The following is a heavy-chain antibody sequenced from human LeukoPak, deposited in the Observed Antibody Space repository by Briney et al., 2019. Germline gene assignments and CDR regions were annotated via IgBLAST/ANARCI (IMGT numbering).Heavy chain of an antibody. CDR3: ARGPIYYGSGSYYTPPYYFDY. D-gene: IGHD3-10*01. Sequence: GGSLRLSCAASGFTFSSYWMSWVRQAPGKGLEWVANIKQDGSEKYYVDSVKGRFTISRDNAKNSLYLQMNSLRAEDTAVYYCARGPIYYGSGSYYTPPYYFDYWGQGTLVTVSS. CDR2: IKQDGSEK. V-gene: IGHV3-7*01. J-gene: IGHJ4*02. CDR1: GFTFSSYW.